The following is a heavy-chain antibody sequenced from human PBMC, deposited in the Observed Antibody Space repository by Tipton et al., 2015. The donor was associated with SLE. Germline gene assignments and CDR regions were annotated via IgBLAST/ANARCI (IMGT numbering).Heavy chain of an antibody. CDR1: GFTFSTYA. CDR2: ISGSGGST. Sequence: SLRLSCAASGFTFSTYAMSWVRQAPGKGLEWVSGISGSGGSTDYADSVKGRFTISRDNSKNTLYLQMNSLRAEDTAVYYCAKDQEWEQTGGAFDIWGQGTMVTVSS. V-gene: IGHV3-23*01. J-gene: IGHJ3*02. D-gene: IGHD1-26*01. CDR3: AKDQEWEQTGGAFDI.